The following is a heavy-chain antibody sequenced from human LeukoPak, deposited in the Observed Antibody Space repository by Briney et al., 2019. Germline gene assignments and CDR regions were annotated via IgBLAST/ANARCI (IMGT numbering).Heavy chain of an antibody. CDR3: ARGVGATISYYHYYIDV. Sequence: ASVKVSCKASEYTFTDYYIHWVRQAPGQGLEWMGRINPNSGGTNYAQKFQGRVTITRNTSISTVYMELSSLRSEDTAVYYCARGVGATISYYHYYIDVWGKGTTVTVSS. V-gene: IGHV1-2*06. J-gene: IGHJ6*03. CDR2: INPNSGGT. D-gene: IGHD1-26*01. CDR1: EYTFTDYY.